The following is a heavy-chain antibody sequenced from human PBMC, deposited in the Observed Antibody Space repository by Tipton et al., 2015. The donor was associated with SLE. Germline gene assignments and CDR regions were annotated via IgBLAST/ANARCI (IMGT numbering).Heavy chain of an antibody. CDR2: VYDSGTT. CDR3: ARVVTVGATHYYDVDV. CDR1: GDYITSDIYY. J-gene: IGHJ6*02. D-gene: IGHD2-15*01. V-gene: IGHV4-39*07. Sequence: TLSLTCFVSGDYITSDIYYWGWIRQPPGRGLEWIGSVYDSGTTYYNPSLKSRVTMSVDTSKTQFSLNLSSSTAADTAIYHCARVVTVGATHYYDVDVWGPGTAVTVSS.